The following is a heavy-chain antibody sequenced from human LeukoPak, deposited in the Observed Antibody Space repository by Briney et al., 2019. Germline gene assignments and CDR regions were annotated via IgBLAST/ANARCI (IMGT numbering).Heavy chain of an antibody. Sequence: GGSLRLSCAASGFTFDDYAMHWVRQAPGKGLEWVSGISWNSGSIGYADSVKGRFTISRDNAKNSLYLQMNSLRAEDTALYYCAKQVGYCSSTSCYGGGYYFDYWGQGTLVTVSS. CDR2: ISWNSGSI. J-gene: IGHJ4*02. V-gene: IGHV3-9*01. D-gene: IGHD2-2*01. CDR3: AKQVGYCSSTSCYGGGYYFDY. CDR1: GFTFDDYA.